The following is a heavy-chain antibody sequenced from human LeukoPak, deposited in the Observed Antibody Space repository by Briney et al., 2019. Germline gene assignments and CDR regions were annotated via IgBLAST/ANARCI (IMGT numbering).Heavy chain of an antibody. Sequence: SETPSLTCTVSGASISSYYWSWIRQPPGKGLEWIGYIYYSGSTNYNPSLKSRVTFSVDTSKNQFSLKLTSVTAADTAVYYCARAAYYDFWSATLDYWGQGTLVTVSS. J-gene: IGHJ4*02. CDR3: ARAAYYDFWSATLDY. V-gene: IGHV4-59*01. CDR2: IYYSGST. CDR1: GASISSYY. D-gene: IGHD3-3*01.